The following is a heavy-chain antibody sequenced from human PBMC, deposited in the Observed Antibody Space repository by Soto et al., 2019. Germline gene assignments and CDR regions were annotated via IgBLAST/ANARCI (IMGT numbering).Heavy chain of an antibody. CDR1: GFTFTRYS. CDR3: ARESEDLTSNFDY. V-gene: IGHV3-21*06. J-gene: IGHJ4*02. Sequence: GGSLRLSCAASGFTFTRYSMNWVRQAPGKGLEWVSSISSTTNYIYYGDSMKGRFTISRDNAKNSLYLEMNSLRAKDTAVYYCARESEDLTSNFDYWGQGTLVTVSS. CDR2: ISSTTNYI.